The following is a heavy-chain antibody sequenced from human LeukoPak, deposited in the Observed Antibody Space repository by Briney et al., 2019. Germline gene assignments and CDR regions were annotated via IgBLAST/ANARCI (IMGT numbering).Heavy chain of an antibody. CDR3: ARMEEGLGQCKSSGCYWLDP. CDR2: IYYSGST. CDR1: GGSISSGDYY. Sequence: SETLSLTCTVSGGSISSGDYYWSWIRQPPGKGLEWIGYIYYSGSTYYNPSLKSRVTISVDTSKNQFSLKLSSVTAADTAVYYCARMEEGLGQCKSSGCYWLDPWGQGTLVTVSS. D-gene: IGHD2-2*01. J-gene: IGHJ5*02. V-gene: IGHV4-30-4*08.